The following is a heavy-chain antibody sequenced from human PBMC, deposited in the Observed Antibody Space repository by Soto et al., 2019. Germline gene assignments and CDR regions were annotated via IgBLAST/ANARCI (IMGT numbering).Heavy chain of an antibody. J-gene: IGHJ4*02. D-gene: IGHD3-22*01. Sequence: SQTLSLTCVISGDSVSSNSAAWNWSKQSPSRGLEWLGRTYYRSKWYNDYAVSVKSRITINPDTSKNQFSLQLNSVTPEDTAVYYCARGGYYDSSGYSRHFDYWGQGTLVTVSS. CDR3: ARGGYYDSSGYSRHFDY. CDR1: GDSVSSNSAA. V-gene: IGHV6-1*01. CDR2: TYYRSKWYN.